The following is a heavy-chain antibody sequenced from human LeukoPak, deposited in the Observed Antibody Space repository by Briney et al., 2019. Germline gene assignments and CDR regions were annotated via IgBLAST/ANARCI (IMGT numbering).Heavy chain of an antibody. CDR2: IWHDGSKK. CDR1: GFTFSTYG. CDR3: TNWGDTWGLDF. V-gene: IGHV3-33*06. J-gene: IGHJ4*02. Sequence: GGSLRLSCAASGFTFSTYGFHWVRQAPGKGLEWVAVIWHDGSKKYYAESVKGRFTISRDDSKNTLYLQMNSLSAEDTAVYFCTNWGDTWGLDFWGQGILVSVSS. D-gene: IGHD7-27*01.